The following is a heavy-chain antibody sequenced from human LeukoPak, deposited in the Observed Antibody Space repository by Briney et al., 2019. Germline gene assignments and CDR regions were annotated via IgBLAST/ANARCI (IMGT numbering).Heavy chain of an antibody. CDR1: GGSISSSSYY. V-gene: IGHV4-39*02. J-gene: IGHJ4*02. CDR2: IYYSGST. CDR3: ARDSTGFGELLLDY. D-gene: IGHD3-10*01. Sequence: SETLSLTCTVSGGSISSSSYYWGWIRQPPGKGLEWIGSIYYSGSTYYNPSLKSRVTISVDTSKNQFSLKLSSVTAADTAVYYCARDSTGFGELLLDYWGQGTLVTVSS.